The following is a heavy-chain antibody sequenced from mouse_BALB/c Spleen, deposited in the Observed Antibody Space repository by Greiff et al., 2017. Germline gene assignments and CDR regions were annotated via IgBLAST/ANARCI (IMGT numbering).Heavy chain of an antibody. V-gene: IGHV1S56*01. CDR2: IYPGNVNT. CDR3: ARRDDSEGGFDY. D-gene: IGHD2-4*01. J-gene: IGHJ2*01. CDR1: GYTFTSYY. Sequence: VQLQQSGPELVKPGASVRISCKASGYTFTSYYIHWVKQRPGQGLEWIGWIYPGNVNTKYNEKFKGKATLTADKSSSTAYMQLSSLTSEDSAVYFCARRDDSEGGFDYWGQGTTLTVSS.